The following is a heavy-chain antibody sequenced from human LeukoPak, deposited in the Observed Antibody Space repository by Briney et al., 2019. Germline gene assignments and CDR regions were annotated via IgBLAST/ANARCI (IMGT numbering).Heavy chain of an antibody. D-gene: IGHD6-19*01. Sequence: PSETLSLTCAVSGYSISSGYYWGWIRQPPGKGLGWIGSIYHSGSTYYNPSLKSRVTISVDTSKNQFSLKLSSVTAADTAVYYCARHVAVAGEYNWFDPWGQGTLVTVSS. CDR3: ARHVAVAGEYNWFDP. J-gene: IGHJ5*02. CDR1: GYSISSGYY. CDR2: IYHSGST. V-gene: IGHV4-38-2*01.